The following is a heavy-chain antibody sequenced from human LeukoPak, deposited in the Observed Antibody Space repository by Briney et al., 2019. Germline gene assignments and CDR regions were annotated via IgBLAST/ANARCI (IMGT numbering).Heavy chain of an antibody. CDR2: MNPNSGNT. V-gene: IGHV1-8*03. CDR1: GYTFTSYD. CDR3: ARGYCSSTSCSEGAFDI. D-gene: IGHD2-2*01. Sequence: ASVKVSYKASGYTFTSYDINWVRQATGQGLEWMGWMNPNSGNTGYAQKFQGRVTITRNTSISTAYMELSSLRSEDTAVYYCARGYCSSTSCSEGAFDIWGQGTMVTVSS. J-gene: IGHJ3*02.